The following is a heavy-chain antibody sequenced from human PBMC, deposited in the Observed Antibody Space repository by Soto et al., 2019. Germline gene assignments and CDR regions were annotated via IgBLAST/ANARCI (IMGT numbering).Heavy chain of an antibody. J-gene: IGHJ5*01. CDR2: IHYSGST. CDR1: GGSVSSSSYY. CDR3: ARHLTSPNMVTDS. Sequence: SETLSLTCSVYGGSVSSSSYYWGWIRQPPGKGLEWIASIHYSGSTYYNPSLKSRVTMSGDTSKNQFSLKLSSVTAADTAVYYCARHLTSPNMVTDSWGQGTLVT. D-gene: IGHD2-21*02. V-gene: IGHV4-39*01.